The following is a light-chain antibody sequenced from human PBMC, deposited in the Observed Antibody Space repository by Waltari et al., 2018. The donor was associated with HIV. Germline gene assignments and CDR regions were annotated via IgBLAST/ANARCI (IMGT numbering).Light chain of an antibody. CDR3: HQYNNWPRGT. Sequence: EIVMTQSPATLSVSPGERVILSCRASQSIGGNLAWYPQKPGQAPRLLTYAASTRAAVIPARCSGSGSGTEFSLTISSLQSEDFAVYYCHQYNNWPRGTFGQGTRLEI. J-gene: IGKJ5*01. CDR2: AAS. V-gene: IGKV3D-15*01. CDR1: QSIGGN.